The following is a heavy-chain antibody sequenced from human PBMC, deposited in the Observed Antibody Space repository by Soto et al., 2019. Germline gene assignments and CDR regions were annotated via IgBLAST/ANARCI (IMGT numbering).Heavy chain of an antibody. CDR3: ARHRFNLNAIHFDS. CDR2: VYYTGRT. Sequence: PSETLSLTCTVSGGSISDGLYYWGWIRQPPGKELEWIGSVYYTGRTFYNPSLKSRVTISADTSQNQFSLRLTSVTAADMAVYFCARHRFNLNAIHFDSWGQGTLVTVSS. CDR1: GGSISDGLYY. D-gene: IGHD1-20*01. J-gene: IGHJ4*02. V-gene: IGHV4-39*01.